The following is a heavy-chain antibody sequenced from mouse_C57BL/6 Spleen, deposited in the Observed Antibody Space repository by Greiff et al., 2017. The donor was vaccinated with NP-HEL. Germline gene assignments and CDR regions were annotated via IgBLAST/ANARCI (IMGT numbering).Heavy chain of an antibody. CDR1: GYTFTSYD. CDR2: IYPRDGST. CDR3: ASHYYGSSYGGLAY. V-gene: IGHV1-85*01. D-gene: IGHD1-1*01. Sequence: QVQLQQSGPELVKPGASVKLSCKASGYTFTSYDINWVKQRPGQGLEWIGWIYPRDGSTKYNEKFKGKATLTVDTSSSTAYMELHSLTSEDSAVYFCASHYYGSSYGGLAYWGQGTLVTVSA. J-gene: IGHJ3*01.